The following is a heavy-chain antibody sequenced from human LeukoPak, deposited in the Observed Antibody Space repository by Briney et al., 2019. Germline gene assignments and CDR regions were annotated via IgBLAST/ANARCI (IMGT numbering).Heavy chain of an antibody. J-gene: IGHJ3*02. CDR3: ARELWEGRDFWSGYYTFDAFDI. D-gene: IGHD3-3*01. V-gene: IGHV4-4*07. CDR2: IYTSGST. CDR1: GGSISTYY. Sequence: SETLSLTCSVSGGSISTYYWSWIRQPAGKGLEWIGRIYTSGSTNYNPSLKSRVTMSVDTSKNQFSLRLRSVTAADTAVYDCARELWEGRDFWSGYYTFDAFDIWGQGTMGTVSS.